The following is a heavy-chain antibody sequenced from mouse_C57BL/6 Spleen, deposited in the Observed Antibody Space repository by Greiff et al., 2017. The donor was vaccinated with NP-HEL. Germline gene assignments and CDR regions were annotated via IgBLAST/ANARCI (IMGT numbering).Heavy chain of an antibody. CDR2: INYDGSST. J-gene: IGHJ2*01. CDR1: GFTFSDYY. Sequence: VESEGGLVQPGSSMKLSCTASGFTFSDYYMAWVRQVPEKGLEWVANINYDGSSTYYLDSLKSRFIISRDNAKNILYLQMSSLKSEDTATYYCAREGSPYYGYPFDYWGQGTTLTVSS. D-gene: IGHD2-9*01. V-gene: IGHV5-16*01. CDR3: AREGSPYYGYPFDY.